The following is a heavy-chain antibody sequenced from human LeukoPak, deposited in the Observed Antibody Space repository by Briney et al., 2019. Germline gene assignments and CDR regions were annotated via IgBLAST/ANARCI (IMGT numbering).Heavy chain of an antibody. CDR1: GYTFTSYG. CDR3: ARSGGYCSSTSCYPFDY. D-gene: IGHD2-2*01. CDR2: INPSGGST. Sequence: ASVKVSCTASGYTFTSYGISWVRQAPGQGLEWMGIINPSGGSTSYAQKFQGRVTMTRDTSTSTVYMELSSLRSEDTAVYYCARSGGYCSSTSCYPFDYWGQGTLVTVSS. J-gene: IGHJ4*02. V-gene: IGHV1-46*01.